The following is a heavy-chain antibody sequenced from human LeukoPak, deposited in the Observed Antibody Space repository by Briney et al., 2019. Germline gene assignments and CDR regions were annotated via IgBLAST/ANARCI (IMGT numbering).Heavy chain of an antibody. CDR3: ARSKAGGY. J-gene: IGHJ4*02. Sequence: GGSLRLSCAASGFTFDDYAMHWVRQAPGKGLEWVSLISGDGGSTYYADSVKGRFTISRDNAKNSLYLHMNSLRAEDTAVYYCARSKAGGYWGQGTLVIVST. CDR2: ISGDGGST. D-gene: IGHD3-10*01. CDR1: GFTFDDYA. V-gene: IGHV3-43*02.